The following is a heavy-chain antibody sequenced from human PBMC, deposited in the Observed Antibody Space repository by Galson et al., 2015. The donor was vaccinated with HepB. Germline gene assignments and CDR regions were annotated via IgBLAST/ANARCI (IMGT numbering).Heavy chain of an antibody. D-gene: IGHD6-13*01. Sequence: SLRLSCAASGFTFSRYAMSWVRQAPGKGLEWVSAVSGSGGETYYADSVKGRFTISRDNSKNLVYLEMNSLRAEDAAVYYCAKDGIAAAGTVDYWGQGTLVTVSS. J-gene: IGHJ4*02. CDR3: AKDGIAAAGTVDY. CDR1: GFTFSRYA. V-gene: IGHV3-23*01. CDR2: VSGSGGET.